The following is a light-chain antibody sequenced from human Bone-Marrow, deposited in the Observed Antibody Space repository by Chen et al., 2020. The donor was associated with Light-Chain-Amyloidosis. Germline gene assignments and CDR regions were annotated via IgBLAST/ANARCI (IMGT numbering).Light chain of an antibody. CDR3: QQYGTSPLT. CDR1: QTISSNY. CDR2: GSS. J-gene: IGKJ4*01. V-gene: IGKV3-20*01. Sequence: EIVLTQSPGTLSLSPGEGANLSCRASQTISSNYLTWYQQKFGQAPRLLIYGSSSRATGIPDRFTGSGSVTDFTLTLNRLEPEYFAMYYCQQYGTSPLTFGGGTKVEIK.